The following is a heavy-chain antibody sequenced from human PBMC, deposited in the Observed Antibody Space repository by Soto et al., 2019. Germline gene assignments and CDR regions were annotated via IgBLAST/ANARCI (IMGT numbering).Heavy chain of an antibody. CDR2: IIPIFGTA. V-gene: IGHV1-69*01. D-gene: IGHD3-22*01. Sequence: QVQLVQSGAEVKKPGSSVKVSCKASGGTFSSYAICWVRQAPGQGLEWMGGIIPIFGTANYAQKFQGRVTISGDDSTSTADMELRSLRSEATAVYYCASLNYFGTSGYYRRAPAWGQGTLVTVAS. J-gene: IGHJ1*01. CDR1: GGTFSSYA. CDR3: ASLNYFGTSGYYRRAPA.